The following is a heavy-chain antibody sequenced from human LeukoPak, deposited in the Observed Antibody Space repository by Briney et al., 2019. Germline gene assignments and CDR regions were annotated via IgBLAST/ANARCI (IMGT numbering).Heavy chain of an antibody. CDR3: ARGGGNYSSGWYLDY. D-gene: IGHD6-19*01. CDR2: ISGSGGST. Sequence: GGSLRLSCAASGFTFSSYAMSWARQAPGKGLEWVSAISGSGGSTYYADSVKGRFTISRDNSKNTLYLQMNSLRAEDTAVYYCARGGGNYSSGWYLDYWGQGTLVTVSS. CDR1: GFTFSSYA. V-gene: IGHV3-23*01. J-gene: IGHJ4*02.